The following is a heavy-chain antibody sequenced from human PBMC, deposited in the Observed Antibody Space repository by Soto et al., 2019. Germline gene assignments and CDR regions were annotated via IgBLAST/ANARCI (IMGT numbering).Heavy chain of an antibody. CDR2: VSHDGRNT. J-gene: IGHJ4*01. CDR1: GFTFSDYA. Sequence: VQLVESGGGVVQPGRSLRLSCAASGFTFSDYAMHWVRQAPGKGLEWVAVVSHDGRNTHYADSVKGRFTISRDSSKNTVSLETTSPRGEEMAVYYCAKGGRQWLVTSDFSHWGQGALVTVSS. D-gene: IGHD6-19*01. V-gene: IGHV3-30*18. CDR3: AKGGRQWLVTSDFSH.